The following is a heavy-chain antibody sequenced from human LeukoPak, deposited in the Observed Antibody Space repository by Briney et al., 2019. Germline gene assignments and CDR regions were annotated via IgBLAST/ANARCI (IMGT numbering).Heavy chain of an antibody. CDR1: GFIFSSYD. V-gene: IGHV3-13*04. CDR2: IGIAGDT. J-gene: IGHJ4*02. CDR3: ARGGDRDY. Sequence: PGGSLRLSCAASGFIFSSYDMHWVRQVTGKRLEWVSAIGIAGDTYYLDSVKGRFTISRENAKNSLYLQMNSLRAGDTAVYYCARGGDRDYWGQGTLVTVSS.